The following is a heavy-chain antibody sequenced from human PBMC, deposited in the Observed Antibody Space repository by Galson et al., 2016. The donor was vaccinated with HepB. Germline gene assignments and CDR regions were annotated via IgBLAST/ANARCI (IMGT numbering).Heavy chain of an antibody. CDR1: GVSISSGNW. D-gene: IGHD5-24*01. CDR3: ARYVTDGAAWRSFDY. Sequence: ETLSLTCAVSGVSISSGNWWTWVRQTPGKGLEWLGEIYHSGTANNNLSLISRVTMSVDKSNNQFSLRMTSVTAEDTAIYYCARYVTDGAAWRSFDYWGQGILVTVSS. V-gene: IGHV4-4*02. J-gene: IGHJ4*02. CDR2: IYHSGTA.